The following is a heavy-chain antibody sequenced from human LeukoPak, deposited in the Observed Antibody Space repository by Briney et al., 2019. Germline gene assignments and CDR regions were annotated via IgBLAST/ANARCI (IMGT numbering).Heavy chain of an antibody. Sequence: RPGGSLRLSCAAFGFTFSSNAMCWVRQAPGMGLEWVSCIGGTGDSTYYADSVKGRFTISRDNSKNTLYLQVNSLRAEDTSVYYCTRRGRESSGWGSFDYWGQGTLVTVSS. D-gene: IGHD6-19*01. CDR2: IGGTGDST. V-gene: IGHV3-23*01. CDR3: TRRGRESSGWGSFDY. CDR1: GFTFSSNA. J-gene: IGHJ4*02.